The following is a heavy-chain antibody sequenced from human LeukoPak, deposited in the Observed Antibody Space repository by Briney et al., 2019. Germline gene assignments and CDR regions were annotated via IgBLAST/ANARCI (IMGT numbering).Heavy chain of an antibody. J-gene: IGHJ6*02. D-gene: IGHD2-2*01. V-gene: IGHV3-30*03. CDR1: GFTFSIYS. Sequence: GGSLRLSCAACGFTFSIYSMNWVRQAQGKGLEWVAVISYDGSNKYYADSVKGRFTISRDNSKNTLYLQMNSLRAEDTAVYYCARDTLYCSSTSCQTYYYYGMDVWGQGTTVTVSS. CDR2: ISYDGSNK. CDR3: ARDTLYCSSTSCQTYYYYGMDV.